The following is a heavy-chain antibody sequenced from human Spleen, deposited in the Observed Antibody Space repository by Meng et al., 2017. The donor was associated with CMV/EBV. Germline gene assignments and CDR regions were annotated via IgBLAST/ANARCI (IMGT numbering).Heavy chain of an antibody. D-gene: IGHD2-2*01. CDR1: GFTFSKYA. CDR3: ARDLEGCGICLLFYYYYGMDV. Sequence: GGSLRLSCAASGFTFSKYAMHWVRQAPGKGLEWVAVISYDGSNKYFADSVKGRFTISRDNSKNALYLQMNSLRVEDTAVYYCARDLEGCGICLLFYYYYGMDVWGQGTTVTVSS. V-gene: IGHV3-30-3*01. J-gene: IGHJ6*02. CDR2: ISYDGSNK.